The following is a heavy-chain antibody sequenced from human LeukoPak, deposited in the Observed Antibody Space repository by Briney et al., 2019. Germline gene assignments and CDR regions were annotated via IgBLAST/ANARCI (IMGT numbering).Heavy chain of an antibody. J-gene: IGHJ3*02. CDR3: AKGVGATPDAFDI. V-gene: IGHV3-21*04. Sequence: GGSLRLTCSASGFTFSSYSMNWVRQAPGKGLEWVSSISSSSSYIYYADSVKGRFAISRDNAKNSLYLHMNSLRAEDTAVYYCAKGVGATPDAFDIWGQGTMVTVSS. D-gene: IGHD1-26*01. CDR2: ISSSSSYI. CDR1: GFTFSSYS.